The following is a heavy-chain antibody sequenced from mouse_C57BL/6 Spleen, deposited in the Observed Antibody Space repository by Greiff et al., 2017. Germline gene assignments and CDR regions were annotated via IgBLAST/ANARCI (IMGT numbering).Heavy chain of an antibody. CDR2: IRSKSSNYAT. V-gene: IGHV10-3*01. J-gene: IGHJ2*01. Sequence: GGGLVQPKGSLKLSCAASGFTFNTYAMHWVRQAPGKGLEWVARIRSKSSNYATYYADSVKDRFTISRDDSQSMLYLQMNNLKTEDTAMYYCGREGRQLRLLDYWGQGTTLTVSS. CDR1: GFTFNTYA. CDR3: GREGRQLRLLDY. D-gene: IGHD3-2*02.